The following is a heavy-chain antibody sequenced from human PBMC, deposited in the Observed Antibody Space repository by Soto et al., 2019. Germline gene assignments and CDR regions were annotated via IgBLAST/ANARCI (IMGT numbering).Heavy chain of an antibody. D-gene: IGHD3-10*01. CDR2: ISYSGTT. CDR3: ARLTRFGELLPLADAFDI. Sequence: QVQLRESGPGLVKPSQTLSLTCTVSGGSISSGGYYWSWLRQHPGEGLEWIGYISYSGTTYYNPSLKSRVTISVDTSKNQFSLNLSSVTAADTAVYYCARLTRFGELLPLADAFDIWGQGTMVTVSS. V-gene: IGHV4-31*03. CDR1: GGSISSGGYY. J-gene: IGHJ3*02.